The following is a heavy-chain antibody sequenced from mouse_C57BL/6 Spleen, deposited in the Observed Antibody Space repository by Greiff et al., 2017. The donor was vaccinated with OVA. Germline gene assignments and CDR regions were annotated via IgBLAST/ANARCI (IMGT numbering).Heavy chain of an antibody. Sequence: EVMLVESGGGLVQPGGSLSLSCAASGFTFTDYYMSWVRQPPGKALEWLGFIRNKANGYTTEYSASVKGRFTISRDNSQSILYLQMNALRAEDSATYYCARYGDYYGSLDYWGQGTTLTVSS. CDR3: ARYGDYYGSLDY. CDR2: IRNKANGYTT. CDR1: GFTFTDYY. J-gene: IGHJ2*01. D-gene: IGHD1-1*01. V-gene: IGHV7-3*01.